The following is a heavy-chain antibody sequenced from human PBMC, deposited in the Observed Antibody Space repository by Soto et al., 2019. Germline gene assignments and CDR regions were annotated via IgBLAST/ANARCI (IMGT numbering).Heavy chain of an antibody. J-gene: IGHJ4*02. CDR3: AKVRGRCSSTSCYRFDY. CDR1: GFTFSSYA. CDR2: ISGSGGST. V-gene: IGHV3-23*01. Sequence: EVQLLESGGGLVQPGGSLRLSCAASGFTFSSYAMSWVRQAPGKGLEWVSAISGSGGSTYYADSVKGRFTISRDNSKNTLYLQMNSLRAEDTAVYYCAKVRGRCSSTSCYRFDYWGQGTLVTVFS. D-gene: IGHD2-2*01.